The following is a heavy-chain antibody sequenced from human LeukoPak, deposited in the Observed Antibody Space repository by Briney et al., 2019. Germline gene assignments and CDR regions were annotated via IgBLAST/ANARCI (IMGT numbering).Heavy chain of an antibody. J-gene: IGHJ6*03. V-gene: IGHV4-34*01. D-gene: IGHD3-22*01. Sequence: SETLSLTCAVYGGSFSGYYWSWIRQPPGKGLEWIGEINHSGSTNYNPSLKSRVTISVDTSKNQFSLKLSSVTAADTAVYYCARDKTYYYDSSGYYPTGYYYYMDVWGKGTTVTVSS. CDR2: INHSGST. CDR3: ARDKTYYYDSSGYYPTGYYYYMDV. CDR1: GGSFSGYY.